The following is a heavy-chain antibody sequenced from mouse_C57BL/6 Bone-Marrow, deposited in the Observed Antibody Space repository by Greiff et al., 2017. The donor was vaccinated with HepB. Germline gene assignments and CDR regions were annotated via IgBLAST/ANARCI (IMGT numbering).Heavy chain of an antibody. Sequence: QVQLKQPGAELVKPGASVKLSCKASGYTFTSYWMHWVKQRPGQGLEWIGMIHPNSGSTNYNEKFKSKATLTVDKSSSTAYMQLSSLTSEDSAVYYCARWGLLLFAYWGQGTLVTVSA. CDR1: GYTFTSYW. J-gene: IGHJ3*01. CDR3: ARWGLLLFAY. CDR2: IHPNSGST. D-gene: IGHD2-3*01. V-gene: IGHV1-64*01.